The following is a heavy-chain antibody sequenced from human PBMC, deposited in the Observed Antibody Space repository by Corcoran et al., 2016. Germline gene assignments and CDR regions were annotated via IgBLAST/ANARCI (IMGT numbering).Heavy chain of an antibody. D-gene: IGHD3-22*01. CDR2: ISAYNGNT. CDR1: GYTFTSYG. CDR3: ARGYYDRSGYYYSYYYYGMDV. Sequence: QVQLVQSGAEVKKPGASVKVSCKASGYTFTSYGISWVRQAPGQGLEWMGWISAYNGNTNYAQILQGRVTMTTDTSTSTAYMELRSLRSDDTACYYCARGYYDRSGYYYSYYYYGMDVWGQGTTVTVSS. V-gene: IGHV1-18*01. J-gene: IGHJ6*02.